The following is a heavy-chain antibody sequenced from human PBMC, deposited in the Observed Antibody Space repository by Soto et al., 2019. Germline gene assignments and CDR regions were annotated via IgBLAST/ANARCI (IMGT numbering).Heavy chain of an antibody. V-gene: IGHV4-39*01. CDR3: ARLGGYVSVGYYYLWDS. CDR2: INHSGST. D-gene: IGHD3-22*01. CDR1: DGSMNSDSSY. J-gene: IGHJ4*02. Sequence: PSETLSLTCRVSDGSMNSDSSYRGWIRQPPGKGLEWIGVINHSGSTYHNLSLKGRVTMSVDASRNQFSLKLTSMTAADTAVYYCARLGGYVSVGYYYLWDSWGQGTLVTVSS.